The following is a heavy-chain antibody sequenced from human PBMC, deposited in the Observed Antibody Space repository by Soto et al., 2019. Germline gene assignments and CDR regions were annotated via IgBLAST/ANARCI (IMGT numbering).Heavy chain of an antibody. J-gene: IGHJ6*02. CDR1: GGTFSSYA. D-gene: IGHD3-9*01. CDR3: ARGSYYDILTGPAADYYYYGMDV. V-gene: IGHV1-69*13. CDR2: IIPIFGTA. Sequence: ASVKVSCQASGGTFSSYAISWVRPAPGQGLEWMGGIIPIFGTANYAQKFQGRVTITADESTSTAYMELSSLRSEDTAVYYCARGSYYDILTGPAADYYYYGMDVWGQGTTVTVSS.